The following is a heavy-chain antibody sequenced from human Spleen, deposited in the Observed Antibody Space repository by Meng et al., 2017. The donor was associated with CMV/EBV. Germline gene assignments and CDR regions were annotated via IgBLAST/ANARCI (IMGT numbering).Heavy chain of an antibody. CDR1: SGSINSGDYY. Sequence: CTVSSGSINSGDYYWSWIRQPPGKGLEWIGYIYYGGSTYYNPSFKSRVTISVDTSKNQFSLKLNSVTAADTAVYFCARGSSWLLFNYWGQGTLVTVSS. CDR2: IYYGGST. J-gene: IGHJ4*02. CDR3: ARGSSWLLFNY. V-gene: IGHV4-30-4*08. D-gene: IGHD6-13*01.